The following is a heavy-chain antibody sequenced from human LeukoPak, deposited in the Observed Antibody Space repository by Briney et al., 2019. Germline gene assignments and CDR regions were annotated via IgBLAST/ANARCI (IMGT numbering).Heavy chain of an antibody. CDR1: GGSISSSSYY. D-gene: IGHD3-10*01. CDR3: ARDRRFGELFNYYYGMDV. Sequence: SETLSLTCTVSGGSISSSSYYWGWIRQPPGKGLEWIGSIYYSGSTYYNPSLKSRVTISVDTSKNQFSLKLSSVTAADTAVYYCARDRRFGELFNYYYGMDVWGQGTTVTVSS. V-gene: IGHV4-39*07. J-gene: IGHJ6*02. CDR2: IYYSGST.